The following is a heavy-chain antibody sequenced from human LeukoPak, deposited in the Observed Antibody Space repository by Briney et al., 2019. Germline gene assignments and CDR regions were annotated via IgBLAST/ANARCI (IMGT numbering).Heavy chain of an antibody. CDR1: GYSFPSYG. CDR3: ARGGRDGMDV. J-gene: IGHJ6*02. CDR2: VSAYDGST. D-gene: IGHD3-10*01. V-gene: IGHV1-18*01. Sequence: GASVKVSCKASGYSFPSYGFTWVRRAPGQGLEWMGWVSAYDGSTNYAQKIRGRVTMTTDASKNTVYMELRSLRFDDTAVYYCARGGRDGMDVWGQGTTVTVSS.